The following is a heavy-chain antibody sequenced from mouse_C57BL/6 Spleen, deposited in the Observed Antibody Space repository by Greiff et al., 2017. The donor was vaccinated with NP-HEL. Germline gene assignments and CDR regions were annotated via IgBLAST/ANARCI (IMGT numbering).Heavy chain of an antibody. CDR2: IYPGDGDT. D-gene: IGHD4-1*01. CDR1: GYAFSSYW. J-gene: IGHJ2*01. CDR3: ARRSGTGYYFDY. Sequence: VQLQESGAELVKPGASVKISCKASGYAFSSYWMNWVKQRPGKGLEWIGQIYPGDGDTNYNGKLKGKATLTADKSSSTAYMQLSSLTSEDSAVYFCARRSGTGYYFDYWGQGTTLTVSS. V-gene: IGHV1-80*01.